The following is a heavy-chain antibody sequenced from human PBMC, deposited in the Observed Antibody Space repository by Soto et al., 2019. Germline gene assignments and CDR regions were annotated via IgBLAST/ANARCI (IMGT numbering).Heavy chain of an antibody. CDR1: GFTFSSYG. Sequence: QVQLVESGGGVVQPGRSLRLSCAASGFTFSSYGMHWVRQAPGKGLEWVAVIWYDGSNKYYADSVKGRFTISRDNSKITLYLQMNSLRAEDTAVYYCARVPQAHHYYYGMDVWGQGTTVTVSS. J-gene: IGHJ6*02. CDR2: IWYDGSNK. CDR3: ARVPQAHHYYYGMDV. V-gene: IGHV3-33*01.